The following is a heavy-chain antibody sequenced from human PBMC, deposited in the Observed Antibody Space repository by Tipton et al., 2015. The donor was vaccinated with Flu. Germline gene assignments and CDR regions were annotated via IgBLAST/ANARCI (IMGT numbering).Heavy chain of an antibody. Sequence: TLSLTCTVSGDSISGSYYWGWIRQPPGKGLEWIAYIYYSGSTNYNPSLKSRVTISVDTSKNQFSLKLSSVTAADTAVYYCARYKSSGSVGPFDYWGQGTLVTVSS. V-gene: IGHV4-59*01. CDR1: GDSISGSYY. D-gene: IGHD3-22*01. J-gene: IGHJ4*02. CDR3: ARYKSSGSVGPFDY. CDR2: IYYSGST.